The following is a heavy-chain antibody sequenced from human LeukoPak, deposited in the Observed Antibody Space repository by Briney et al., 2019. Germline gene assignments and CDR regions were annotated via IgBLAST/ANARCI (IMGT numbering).Heavy chain of an antibody. CDR3: ARTYYYGSGGYNWFDP. J-gene: IGHJ5*02. CDR2: IYTSGST. CDR1: GGSISSYY. D-gene: IGHD3-10*01. Sequence: SETLSLTCTVSGGSISSYYWSWIRQPAGKGLEWIGRIYTSGSTSYNPSLKSRVTMSVDTSKNQFSLKLSSVTAADTAVYYCARTYYYGSGGYNWFDPWGQGTLVTVSS. V-gene: IGHV4-4*07.